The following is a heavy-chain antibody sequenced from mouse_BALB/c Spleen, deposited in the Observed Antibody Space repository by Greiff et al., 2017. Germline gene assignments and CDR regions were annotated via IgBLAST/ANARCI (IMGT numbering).Heavy chain of an antibody. CDR1: GYTFTSYY. Sequence: QVQLQQSGPELVKPGASVRISCKASGYTFTSYYIHWVKQRPGQGLEWIGWIYPGNVNTKYNEKFKGKATLTADKSSSTAYMQLSSLTSEDSAVYFCARVGYYDYFDYWGQGTTLTVSS. D-gene: IGHD2-3*01. CDR3: ARVGYYDYFDY. V-gene: IGHV1S56*01. J-gene: IGHJ2*01. CDR2: IYPGNVNT.